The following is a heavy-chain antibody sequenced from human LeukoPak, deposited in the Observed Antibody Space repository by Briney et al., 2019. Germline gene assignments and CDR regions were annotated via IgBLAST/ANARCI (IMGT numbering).Heavy chain of an antibody. Sequence: SGTLSLTCAVSGGSISSSNWWSWVRQPPGKGLEWIGGIYHSGSTNYNPSLKSRVTISVDKSKNQFSLKLSSVTAADTAVYYCARRSYGGLYYFDYWGQGTLVTVSS. CDR2: IYHSGST. D-gene: IGHD4-23*01. J-gene: IGHJ4*02. CDR3: ARRSYGGLYYFDY. V-gene: IGHV4-4*02. CDR1: GGSISSSNW.